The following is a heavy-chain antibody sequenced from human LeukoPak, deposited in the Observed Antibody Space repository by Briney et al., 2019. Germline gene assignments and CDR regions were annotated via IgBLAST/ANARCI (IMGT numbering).Heavy chain of an antibody. D-gene: IGHD5-12*01. CDR1: GGSISSSSYY. CDR2: IYYSGST. CDR3: ARVRNEVATASDAFDI. Sequence: SETLSLTCTVSGGSISSSSYYWGWIRQPPGKGLEWIVSIYYSGSTYYNPSLKSRVTISVDTSKPQFSLKLSSVTAADTAVYYCARVRNEVATASDAFDIWGQGTMVTVSS. V-gene: IGHV4-39*07. J-gene: IGHJ3*02.